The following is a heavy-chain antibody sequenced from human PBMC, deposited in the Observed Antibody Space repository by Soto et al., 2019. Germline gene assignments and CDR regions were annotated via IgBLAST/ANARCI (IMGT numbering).Heavy chain of an antibody. V-gene: IGHV3-53*01. J-gene: IGHJ4*01. CDR2: IYSGGST. D-gene: IGHD6-13*01. CDR1: ECIVSSNY. CDR3: ERAGSSWVLYC. Sequence: PGGSLRLSRASAECIVSSNYMSCFRQAPGKGVEWPSVIYSGGSTYCADSVKGRFTLSRDNSKNTLYLQMTSLRAEDTAVYYWERAGSSWVLYCWAHGTVVTVSS.